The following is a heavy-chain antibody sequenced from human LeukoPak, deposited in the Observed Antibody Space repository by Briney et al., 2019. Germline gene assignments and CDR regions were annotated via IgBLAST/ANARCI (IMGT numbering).Heavy chain of an antibody. Sequence: SETLSLTCTVSGGSISSYYWNWIRQPPGKGLEWIGYIYYSGSTNYNPSLKSRVTISVDTSKNQFSLKLSSVTAADTAVYYCARARPYLGGIYFDYWGQGTLVTVSS. J-gene: IGHJ4*02. CDR3: ARARPYLGGIYFDY. D-gene: IGHD3-16*01. CDR1: GGSISSYY. V-gene: IGHV4-59*01. CDR2: IYYSGST.